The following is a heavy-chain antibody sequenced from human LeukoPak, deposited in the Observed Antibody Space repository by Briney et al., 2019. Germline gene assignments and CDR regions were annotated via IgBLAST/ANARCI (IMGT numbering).Heavy chain of an antibody. CDR3: ASHSSGSKYYFDY. Sequence: SETLSLICTVSGGSISSYYWSWIRQPPGKGLEWIGYIYYSGSTNYNPSLKSRVTISVDTSKNQFSLKLSSVTAADTAVYYCASHSSGSKYYFDYWGQGTLVTVSS. D-gene: IGHD3-22*01. CDR1: GGSISSYY. CDR2: IYYSGST. V-gene: IGHV4-59*01. J-gene: IGHJ4*02.